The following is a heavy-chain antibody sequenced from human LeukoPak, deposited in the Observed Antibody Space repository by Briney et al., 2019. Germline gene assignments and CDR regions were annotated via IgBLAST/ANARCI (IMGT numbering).Heavy chain of an antibody. V-gene: IGHV5-51*01. CDR1: GYTFTSYW. J-gene: IGHJ3*01. CDR2: IYPGDSDT. CDR3: ARPLSVVAVNDAFDV. D-gene: IGHD2-2*01. Sequence: GESLKISCKASGYTFTSYWIAWVRQMPGKGLEWMGIIYPGDSDTRYSPSFQGQVIISADKSSTTAYLQWSSLKASDTAMYYCARPLSVVAVNDAFDVWGQGTMVTVSS.